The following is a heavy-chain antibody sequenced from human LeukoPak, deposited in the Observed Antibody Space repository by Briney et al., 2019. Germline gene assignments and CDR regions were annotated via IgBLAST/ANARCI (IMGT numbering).Heavy chain of an antibody. Sequence: ASVKVSCKASGYTFTNFVIHWVRQAPGQRLEWLGWINPSNDDTKYSQKFQGRVTITRDKSTSTAYMELSSLRSEDTAVYYCASGGSPGTLTDFDYWGQGTLVTVSS. CDR2: INPSNDDT. D-gene: IGHD1-14*01. CDR3: ASGGSPGTLTDFDY. CDR1: GYTFTNFV. V-gene: IGHV1-3*01. J-gene: IGHJ4*02.